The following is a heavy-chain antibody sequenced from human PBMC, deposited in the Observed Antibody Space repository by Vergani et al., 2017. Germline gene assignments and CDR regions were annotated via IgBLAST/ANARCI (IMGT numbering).Heavy chain of an antibody. V-gene: IGHV3-64D*06. J-gene: IGHJ4*02. D-gene: IGHD3-10*01. CDR1: GFTFSSYA. Sequence: EVQLVESGGGLVQPGGSLSLSCSASGFTFSSYAMHWVRHAPGKGLEYVSAISSNGGSTYYADSVKGRLTISRDNSKNTLYLQMSSLRAEDTAVYYCVKERGLLWCGELLSHFDYWGQGTLVTVSS. CDR3: VKERGLLWCGELLSHFDY. CDR2: ISSNGGST.